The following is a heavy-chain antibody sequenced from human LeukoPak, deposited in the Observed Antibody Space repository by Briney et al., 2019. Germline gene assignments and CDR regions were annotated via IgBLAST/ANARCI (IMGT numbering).Heavy chain of an antibody. CDR3: AKIGVIAQWYFDL. D-gene: IGHD3-10*01. Sequence: GGSLRLSCAASGFTFSSYDMNWVRQAPGKGLEWVSVIYSGGSTYYADSVKGRFTVSRDNSKNTLYLQMNSLRGEDTAVYYCAKIGVIAQWYFDLWGRGTLVTVSS. V-gene: IGHV3-23*03. J-gene: IGHJ2*01. CDR2: IYSGGST. CDR1: GFTFSSYD.